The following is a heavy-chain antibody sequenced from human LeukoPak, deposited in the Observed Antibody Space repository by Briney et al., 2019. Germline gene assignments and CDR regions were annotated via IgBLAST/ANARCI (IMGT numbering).Heavy chain of an antibody. CDR2: ISSSTNRI. J-gene: IGHJ4*02. D-gene: IGHD7-27*01. CDR1: GFTFCSCS. V-gene: IGHV3-48*02. CDR3: ARDIHWAFDY. Sequence: GGSLRLSCAASGFTFCSCSMNWVRQAPGKGLEWVSYISSSTNRIYYADSVKGRFTISRDSARRSLFLQMNSLRDEDTAVYYCARDIHWAFDYWGQGTLVTVSS.